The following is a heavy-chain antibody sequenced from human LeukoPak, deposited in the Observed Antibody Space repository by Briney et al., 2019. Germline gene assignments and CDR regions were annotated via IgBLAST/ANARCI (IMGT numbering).Heavy chain of an antibody. CDR3: ARDDYSGAFDI. CDR1: GGSISSYY. D-gene: IGHD4-11*01. J-gene: IGHJ3*02. V-gene: IGHV4-59*01. Sequence: SETLSLTCTVSGGSISSYYWSWIRQPPGKGLEWSGYIYYGGSTNYNPSLKSRVTISVDTSKNQFSLKLSSVTAADTAVYYCARDDYSGAFDIWGQGTMVSVSS. CDR2: IYYGGST.